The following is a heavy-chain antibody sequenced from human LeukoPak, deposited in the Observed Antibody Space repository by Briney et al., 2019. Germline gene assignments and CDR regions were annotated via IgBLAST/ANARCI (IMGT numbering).Heavy chain of an antibody. D-gene: IGHD2-2*01. J-gene: IGHJ4*02. V-gene: IGHV1-69*05. Sequence: ASVKVSCKASGGTFSNYAISWVRQAPGQGLGWMGGIIPIFGTADYAQKFQGRVTITTDESTSTAYMELSSLRSEDTALYYCAREGGNSTIDYWGQGTLVTVSS. CDR2: IIPIFGTA. CDR1: GGTFSNYA. CDR3: AREGGNSTIDY.